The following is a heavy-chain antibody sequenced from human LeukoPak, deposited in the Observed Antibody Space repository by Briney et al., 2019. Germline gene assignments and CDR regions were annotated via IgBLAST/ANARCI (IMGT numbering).Heavy chain of an antibody. CDR2: ISSSGTAI. D-gene: IGHD2-21*01. V-gene: IGHV3-11*01. CDR1: GFTFSDYF. Sequence: GGSLRLSCAASGFTFSDYFMTWIRQASGKGLEWVSGISSSGTAIYSADSVKGRFTISRDNAKNSLYLQMNSLRAEDTAVYYCARDQSYYGVWGQGTLVTVSS. J-gene: IGHJ4*02. CDR3: ARDQSYYGV.